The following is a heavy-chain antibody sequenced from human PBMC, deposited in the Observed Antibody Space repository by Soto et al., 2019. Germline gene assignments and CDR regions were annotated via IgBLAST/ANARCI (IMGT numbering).Heavy chain of an antibody. CDR3: AKEGILWLGDLQYFFDY. D-gene: IGHD3-10*01. Sequence: GGSLRLSCXASGFSFDDYAMHWVRQTPGKGLEWVSGISWNSDNIAYADSVKGRFTISRDNAKKALYLQMNNLRTEDTALYYCAKEGILWLGDLQYFFDYWGQGTLVTVSS. J-gene: IGHJ4*02. CDR2: ISWNSDNI. V-gene: IGHV3-9*01. CDR1: GFSFDDYA.